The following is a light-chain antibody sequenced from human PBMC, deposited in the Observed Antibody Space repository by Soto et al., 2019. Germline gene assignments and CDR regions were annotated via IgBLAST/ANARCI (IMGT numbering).Light chain of an antibody. V-gene: IGKV1-5*03. CDR2: KAS. J-gene: IGKJ1*01. CDR3: QQYNSPRT. Sequence: DIPMTQSPSTLSASVGDRVTITCRASQSISSWLAWYQQKPGKAPKLLIYKASSLESGVPSRFSGSGSGTEFTLTISSLQPDDFATYYCQQYNSPRTFGQGTKVEIK. CDR1: QSISSW.